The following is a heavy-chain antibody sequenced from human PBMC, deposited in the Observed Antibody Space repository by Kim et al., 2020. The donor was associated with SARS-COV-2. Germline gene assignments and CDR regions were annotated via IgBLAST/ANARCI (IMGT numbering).Heavy chain of an antibody. V-gene: IGHV3-9*01. Sequence: GGSLRLSCAASGFTFDDYAMHWVRQAPGKGLEWVSGISWNSGSIGYADSVKGRFTISRDNAKNSLYLQMNSLRAEDTALYYCAKDILRYFDWFRGDFDYWGQGTLVTVSS. CDR1: GFTFDDYA. CDR2: ISWNSGSI. D-gene: IGHD3-9*01. CDR3: AKDILRYFDWFRGDFDY. J-gene: IGHJ4*02.